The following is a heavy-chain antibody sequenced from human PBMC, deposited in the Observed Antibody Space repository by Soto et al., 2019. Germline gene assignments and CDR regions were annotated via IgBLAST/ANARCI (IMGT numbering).Heavy chain of an antibody. CDR1: GGSISSYY. V-gene: IGHV4-59*08. CDR2: IYYSGST. D-gene: IGHD3-10*01. CDR3: ARILMNYYRLDY. J-gene: IGHJ4*02. Sequence: SETLSLTCTVSGGSISSYYWSWIRQPPGKGLEWIGYIYYSGSTNYNPSLKSRAGISVDSSKSQVSLKLTSVTAADTAVYFCARILMNYYRLDYWGQGALVTVSS.